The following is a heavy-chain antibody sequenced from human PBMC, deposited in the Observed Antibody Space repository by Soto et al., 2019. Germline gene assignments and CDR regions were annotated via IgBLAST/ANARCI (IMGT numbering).Heavy chain of an antibody. CDR2: IIPIFGTA. D-gene: IGHD6-19*01. J-gene: IGHJ5*02. CDR1: GGTFSSYA. Sequence: ASVKVSCKASGGTFSSYAISWVRQAPGQGLEWMGGIIPIFGTANYAQKFQGRVTITADESTSTAYMELSSLRSEDTAVYYCASTCSGCPLNWFDPWGQGTLVTVSS. CDR3: ASTCSGCPLNWFDP. V-gene: IGHV1-69*13.